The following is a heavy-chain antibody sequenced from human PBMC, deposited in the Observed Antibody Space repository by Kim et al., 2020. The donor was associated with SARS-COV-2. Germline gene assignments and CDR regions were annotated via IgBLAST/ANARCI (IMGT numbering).Heavy chain of an antibody. J-gene: IGHJ3*01. V-gene: IGHV3-74*01. CDR1: GFTFSSYW. Sequence: GGSLRLSCAASGFTFSSYWMHWVRQAPGKGLVWVSGISSDGSRTTSADSLKGRLTISRDNAKNALYVQMTSLRVEDTAVYFCVRSFDVWGQGTMVTVSS. CDR3: VRSFDV. D-gene: IGHD3-16*01. CDR2: ISSDGSRT.